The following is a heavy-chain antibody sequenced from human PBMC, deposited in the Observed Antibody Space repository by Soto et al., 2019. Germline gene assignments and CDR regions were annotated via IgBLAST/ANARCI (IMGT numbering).Heavy chain of an antibody. Sequence: SETLSLTCVVYGESFGGFYWSWVRQSPGKGLEWIGEISQTETTAYSPSLKSLVSISADTSKKQFSLALTSVTAADTAVYYCVHSPNVAVDHWGHGTLVTVSS. J-gene: IGHJ4*01. CDR1: GESFGGFY. CDR2: ISQTETT. V-gene: IGHV4-34*01. D-gene: IGHD2-15*01. CDR3: VHSPNVAVDH.